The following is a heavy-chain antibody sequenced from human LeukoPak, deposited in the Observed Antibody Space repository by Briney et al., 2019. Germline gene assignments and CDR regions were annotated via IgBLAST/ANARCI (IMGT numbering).Heavy chain of an antibody. CDR2: IYYRGNT. CDR3: ARVGLTSDY. D-gene: IGHD2-21*02. Sequence: SETLSLTCTVSGGSFSSSSYYWGWIRQPPGKGLEWIGSIYYRGNTYYNPSLKSRVTISIDTSKNQFSLDLSSVTAADTAVYYCARVGLTSDYWGQGTLVTVSS. J-gene: IGHJ4*02. CDR1: GGSFSSSSYY. V-gene: IGHV4-39*01.